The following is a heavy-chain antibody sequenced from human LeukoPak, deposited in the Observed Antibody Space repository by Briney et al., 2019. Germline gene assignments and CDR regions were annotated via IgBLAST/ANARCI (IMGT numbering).Heavy chain of an antibody. D-gene: IGHD1-26*01. CDR1: GFTVSSNY. Sequence: GGSLRLSCAASGFTVSSNYMSWVRQAPGKGLEWVSVIYSGGSTYYADSVKGRVTISRDNSKNTLYLQMNSLRGEDTAVYYCARDPSRSGSYRFDYWGQGTLVTVSS. V-gene: IGHV3-53*05. CDR2: IYSGGST. J-gene: IGHJ4*02. CDR3: ARDPSRSGSYRFDY.